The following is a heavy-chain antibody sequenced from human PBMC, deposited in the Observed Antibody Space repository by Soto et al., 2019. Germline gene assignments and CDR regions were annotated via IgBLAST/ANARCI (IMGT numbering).Heavy chain of an antibody. CDR2: ISHTGST. D-gene: IGHD3-10*01. Sequence: QLRLQESGSGLVKPSQTLSLTCAVSGGSITSGNTYSWSWIRQPPGKGLEWIGSISHTGSTSYNPSLKSRVSMSVDKSKNQFSLKLSSVTAADMAVYYCARAVTPYFGTWFDPWGQGTLVTVSS. V-gene: IGHV4-30-2*01. CDR3: ARAVTPYFGTWFDP. CDR1: GGSITSGNTYS. J-gene: IGHJ5*02.